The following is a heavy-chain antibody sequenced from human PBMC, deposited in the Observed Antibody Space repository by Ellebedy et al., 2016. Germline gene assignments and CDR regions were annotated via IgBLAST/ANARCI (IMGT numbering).Heavy chain of an antibody. CDR1: GNTFISYY. CDR2: INPNNGDT. J-gene: IGHJ4*02. D-gene: IGHD4-17*01. CDR3: TRDDYGDDPFDY. V-gene: IGHV1-2*02. Sequence: ASVKVSCXASGNTFISYYIHWVRQAPGQGPEWMGWINPNNGDTTYAQKFQGRVIMTRDTSISTAYMELSGLRSDDTAVYYCTRDDYGDDPFDYWGQGSLVTVSS.